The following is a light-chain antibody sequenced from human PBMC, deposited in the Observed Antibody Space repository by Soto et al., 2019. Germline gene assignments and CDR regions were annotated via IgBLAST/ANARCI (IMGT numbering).Light chain of an antibody. Sequence: EIVLTQSPGTLSLSPGERATLSCRASQSVSSSYLAWYQQKPGQAPRLLIYGASSRATGIPDRFSGSGSGTDFTLTISRLEPEDCVVYYCQLYGSTPRTFDQGTKVEIK. J-gene: IGKJ1*01. CDR3: QLYGSTPRT. CDR1: QSVSSSY. CDR2: GAS. V-gene: IGKV3-20*01.